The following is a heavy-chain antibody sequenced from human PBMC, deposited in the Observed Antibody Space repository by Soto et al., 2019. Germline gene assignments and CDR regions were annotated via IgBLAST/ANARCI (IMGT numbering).Heavy chain of an antibody. CDR3: ARFRGYSRPRGWFDP. V-gene: IGHV1-69*12. J-gene: IGHJ5*02. Sequence: QVQLVQSGAEVKKPGSSVKVSCKASGGTFRSYAISWVRQAPGQGLEWMGGIIPIFGTANYAQKFQGRVTISADESTSTAYMELSSLRSEDPAVYYCARFRGYSRPRGWFDPWGQGTLVTVSS. CDR2: IIPIFGTA. CDR1: GGTFRSYA. D-gene: IGHD5-18*01.